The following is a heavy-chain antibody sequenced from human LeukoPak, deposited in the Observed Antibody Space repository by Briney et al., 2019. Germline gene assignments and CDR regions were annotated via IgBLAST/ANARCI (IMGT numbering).Heavy chain of an antibody. CDR1: GFTFSSYA. V-gene: IGHV3-23*01. J-gene: IGHJ4*02. D-gene: IGHD1-7*01. CDR3: TTDISIELELPIDY. Sequence: PGGSLRLSCAASGFTFSSYAMSGVRQAPGKGLEWVSAISCSGGSTYYADSVKGRFTISRDNSKNTLYLHMNSLRAEDTAVYYCTTDISIELELPIDYWGQGTLVTVSS. CDR2: ISCSGGST.